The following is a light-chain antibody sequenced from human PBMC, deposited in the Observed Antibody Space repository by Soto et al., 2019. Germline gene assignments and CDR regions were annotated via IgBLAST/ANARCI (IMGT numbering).Light chain of an antibody. CDR1: QSVSSSY. CDR2: GAS. V-gene: IGKV3D-20*02. Sequence: EIVLTQSPGTPSLSPGERATLSCRASQSVSSSYLAWYQQKPGQPPRLLIYGASSRATGIPDRFSGSGSGTDFTLTISRLEPEDFAVYYCQQRSNWQITFGQGTRLEIK. CDR3: QQRSNWQIT. J-gene: IGKJ5*01.